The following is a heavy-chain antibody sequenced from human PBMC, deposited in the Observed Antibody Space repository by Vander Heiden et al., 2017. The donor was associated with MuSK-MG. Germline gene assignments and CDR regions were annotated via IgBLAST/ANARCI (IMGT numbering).Heavy chain of an antibody. CDR3: AKTFCGGDCYSGARDAFDI. Sequence: QVQLVESGGGGVQPGRSLRLSCAASGFTFSSSAMHWVRQAPGKGLEWVAVISYDGSNKYYADSVKGRFTISRDNSKNTLYLQMNSLRAEDTAVYYCAKTFCGGDCYSGARDAFDIWGQGTMVTVSS. D-gene: IGHD2-21*01. J-gene: IGHJ3*02. V-gene: IGHV3-30*18. CDR2: ISYDGSNK. CDR1: GFTFSSSA.